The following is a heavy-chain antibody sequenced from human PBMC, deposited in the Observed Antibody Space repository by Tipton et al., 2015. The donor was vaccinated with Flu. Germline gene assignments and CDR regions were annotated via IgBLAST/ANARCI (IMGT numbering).Heavy chain of an antibody. CDR1: GFTFSSYE. CDR3: AKVIPEIVAGLDS. Sequence: SLRLSCAASGFTFSSYEMNWVRQAPGKGLEWLSYISSSGSTISYADSVRGRFIISRDNAKNSLYLQMNSLRAEDTAIYYCAKVIPEIVAGLDSWGQGTLVTVSS. V-gene: IGHV3-48*03. CDR2: ISSSGSTI. J-gene: IGHJ4*02. D-gene: IGHD5-12*01.